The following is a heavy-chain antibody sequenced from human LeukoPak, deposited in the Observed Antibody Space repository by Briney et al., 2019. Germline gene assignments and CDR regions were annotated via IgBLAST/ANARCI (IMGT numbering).Heavy chain of an antibody. J-gene: IGHJ1*01. V-gene: IGHV3-23*01. Sequence: PGGSLRLSCVASGFTFSSYAMSWVRQAPGKGLEWVSAISGSGGSTYYADSVKGRFTISRDNAKMSLYLQMNSLRVEDTAVYYCATYSTRNAREFQSWGQGTLVTVSS. CDR2: ISGSGGST. CDR3: ATYSTRNAREFQS. D-gene: IGHD4-11*01. CDR1: GFTFSSYA.